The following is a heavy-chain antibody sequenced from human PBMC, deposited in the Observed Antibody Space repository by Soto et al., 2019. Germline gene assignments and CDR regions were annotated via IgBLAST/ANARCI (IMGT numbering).Heavy chain of an antibody. D-gene: IGHD2-2*01. J-gene: IGHJ6*02. V-gene: IGHV3-33*01. CDR3: ARTLGYCSSTSCPLMDV. Sequence: PGGSLRLSCAASVFTLSSYGMHWVRQAPGKGLEWVAVIWYDGSNNYYADSVKGRFTISRDNSKNTLYLQMNSLRAEDTAVYYCARTLGYCSSTSCPLMDVWGQGTTVTVSS. CDR2: IWYDGSNN. CDR1: VFTLSSYG.